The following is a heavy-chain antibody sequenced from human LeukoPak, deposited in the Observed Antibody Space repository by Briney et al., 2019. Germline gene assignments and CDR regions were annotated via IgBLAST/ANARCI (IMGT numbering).Heavy chain of an antibody. CDR2: INTNTGNP. CDR1: GYTFTSYA. CDR3: ARDWLPPYYDILTGSSGPNAFDI. V-gene: IGHV7-4-1*02. J-gene: IGHJ3*02. Sequence: ASVKVSCKASGYTFTSYAMNWVRQAPGQGLEWMGWINTNTGNPTYAQGFTGRFVFSLDTSVSTAYLQISSLKAEDTAVYYCARDWLPPYYDILTGSSGPNAFDIWGQGTMVTVSS. D-gene: IGHD3-9*01.